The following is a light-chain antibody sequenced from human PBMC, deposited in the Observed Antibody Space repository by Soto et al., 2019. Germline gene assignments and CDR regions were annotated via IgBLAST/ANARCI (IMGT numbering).Light chain of an antibody. CDR1: QSVDTF. V-gene: IGKV3-11*01. CDR2: DTS. Sequence: EIVLTQSPATLSLSPGERATLSCRASQSVDTFLAWYQQKPGRTPRLLIYDTSNRATGIPPRFSGTGSGTDFTLTISRLEPEDFAVYYCQQYYNWPRTFGQGTKVEI. J-gene: IGKJ1*01. CDR3: QQYYNWPRT.